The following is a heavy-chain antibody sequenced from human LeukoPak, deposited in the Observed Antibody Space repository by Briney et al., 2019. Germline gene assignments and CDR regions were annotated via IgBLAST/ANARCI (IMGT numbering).Heavy chain of an antibody. J-gene: IGHJ4*02. CDR3: ARDQYWAQLYVVPAATSFDY. Sequence: GGSLRLSCAASGFTFSSYSMNWVRQAPGKGLEWVSYISSSSSTIYYADSVKGRFTISRDNAKNSLYLQMNSLRAEDTAVYYCARDQYWAQLYVVPAATSFDYWGQGTLVTVSS. CDR1: GFTFSSYS. D-gene: IGHD2-2*01. CDR2: ISSSSSTI. V-gene: IGHV3-48*01.